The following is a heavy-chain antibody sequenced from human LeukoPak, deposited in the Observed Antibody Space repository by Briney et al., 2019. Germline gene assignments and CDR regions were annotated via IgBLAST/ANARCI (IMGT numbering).Heavy chain of an antibody. J-gene: IGHJ4*02. CDR3: ARDTDYGRGGGYFDY. D-gene: IGHD4-17*01. CDR1: GFTFSRYS. Sequence: GGSLRLSCAASGFTFSRYSMNWVRQAPGKGLEWVTSISSSSSYIYYADSVKGRFTISRDNAKNSLYLQMNSLRAEDTAVYYCARDTDYGRGGGYFDYWGQGTLVTVSS. CDR2: ISSSSSYI. V-gene: IGHV3-21*01.